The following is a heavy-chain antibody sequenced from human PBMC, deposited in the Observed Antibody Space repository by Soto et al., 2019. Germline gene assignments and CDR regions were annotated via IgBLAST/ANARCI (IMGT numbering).Heavy chain of an antibody. D-gene: IGHD3-10*01. V-gene: IGHV4-61*01. CDR2: IYYSGST. CDR3: ARGRWELIY. Sequence: SETLSLTCTVSGGSVSSGSYYWSWIRQPPGKGLEWIGYIYYSGSTNYNPSLKSRVIISVDTSKNQFSLKLSSVTAADTAVYYCARGRWELIYWGQGTLVTVSS. CDR1: GGSVSSGSYY. J-gene: IGHJ4*02.